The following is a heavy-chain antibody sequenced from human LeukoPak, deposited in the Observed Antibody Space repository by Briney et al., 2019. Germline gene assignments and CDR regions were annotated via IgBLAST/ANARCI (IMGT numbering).Heavy chain of an antibody. Sequence: GASVKVSCKASGYTFTGYYMHWVRQAPGQGLEWMGWINPNSGGTNYAQKFQGRVTMTRDTSISTAYTELSRLRSDDTAVYYCARENSPRRWELLGAGWFDPWGQGTLVTVSS. V-gene: IGHV1-2*02. CDR1: GYTFTGYY. J-gene: IGHJ5*02. CDR3: ARENSPRRWELLGAGWFDP. D-gene: IGHD1-26*01. CDR2: INPNSGGT.